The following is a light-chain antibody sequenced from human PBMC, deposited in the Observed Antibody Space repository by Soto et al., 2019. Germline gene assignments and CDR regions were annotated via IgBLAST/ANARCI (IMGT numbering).Light chain of an antibody. CDR3: SSYAGNNNLV. J-gene: IGLJ3*02. Sequence: QSVLTQPPSASGSPGQSVTISCTGTSSDVGGYNYVSWYQQHPGKAPKLMIYEVTKRPSGVPDRFSGSKSGNTASLTVSGLQGEDEADSYCSSYAGNNNLVFGGGTKLTVL. CDR1: SSDVGGYNY. CDR2: EVT. V-gene: IGLV2-8*01.